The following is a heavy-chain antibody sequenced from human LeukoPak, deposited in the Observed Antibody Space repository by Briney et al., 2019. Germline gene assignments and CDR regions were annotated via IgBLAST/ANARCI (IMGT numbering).Heavy chain of an antibody. CDR1: GFTFSNYA. CDR3: ATLMRGPTGYSGYGGEDY. CDR2: ITGSGGSA. J-gene: IGHJ4*02. D-gene: IGHD5-12*01. Sequence: GGSLRLSCAASGFTFSNYAMTWVRQAQGTGLQWVSSITGSGGSAYYADSVKGRFAISRDNSKNTLYLQLNSLKAEDTAVYYCATLMRGPTGYSGYGGEDYWGQGTLVTVSS. V-gene: IGHV3-23*01.